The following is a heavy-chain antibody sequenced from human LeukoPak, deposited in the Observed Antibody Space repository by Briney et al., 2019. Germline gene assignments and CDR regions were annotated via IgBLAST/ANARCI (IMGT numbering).Heavy chain of an antibody. D-gene: IGHD6-19*01. CDR2: ISSSSSYT. Sequence: GGSLRLSCAASGFTFSDYYMSWIRQAPGKGLEWVSYISSSSSYTYYADSVKGRFTISRDNAKNSLYLQMNSLRAEDTAVYYCARDRGGWYNWFDPWGQGTLVTVSS. V-gene: IGHV3-11*06. CDR1: GFTFSDYY. J-gene: IGHJ5*02. CDR3: ARDRGGWYNWFDP.